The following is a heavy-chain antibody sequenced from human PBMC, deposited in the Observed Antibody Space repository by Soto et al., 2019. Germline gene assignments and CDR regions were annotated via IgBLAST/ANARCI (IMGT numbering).Heavy chain of an antibody. CDR2: IIPIFGTA. Sequence: GASVKVSCKASGGTFSSYAISWVRQAPGQGLEWMGGIIPIFGTANYAQKFQGRVTITADESTSTAYMELSSLRSEDTAVYYCARDNYGDYANFDYWGQGTLVTVSS. V-gene: IGHV1-69*13. J-gene: IGHJ4*02. CDR1: GGTFSSYA. D-gene: IGHD4-17*01. CDR3: ARDNYGDYANFDY.